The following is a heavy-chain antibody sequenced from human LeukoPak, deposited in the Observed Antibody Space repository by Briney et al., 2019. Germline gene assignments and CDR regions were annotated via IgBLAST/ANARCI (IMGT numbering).Heavy chain of an antibody. CDR3: ARESFSGSGGLNWFAP. Sequence: ASVKVSCKASGYAFTDYFIHWVRQAPGQGLEWMGWINPNSGDTNYAQKFQARVIMTRDTSINTAYMELRRLRYDDTAMYFCARESFSGSGGLNWFAPWGQGTLVTVSA. J-gene: IGHJ5*02. V-gene: IGHV1-2*02. CDR2: INPNSGDT. D-gene: IGHD3-10*01. CDR1: GYAFTDYF.